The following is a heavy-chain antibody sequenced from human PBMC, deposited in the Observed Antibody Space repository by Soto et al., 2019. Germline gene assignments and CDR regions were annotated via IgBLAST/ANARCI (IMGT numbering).Heavy chain of an antibody. V-gene: IGHV3-15*01. J-gene: IGHJ4*02. CDR3: TLHIVVVTSVHNYFNH. CDR2: IKSKTDGETT. D-gene: IGHD2-21*02. CDR1: GFTFTNAW. Sequence: EVQLVDSGGGLVKPGGSLTLSCAASGFTFTNAWMSWVRQAPGKGLDWVGSIKSKTDGETTDYAAPVKGRFTISRDDPKNSMYLQMSSLQIEDTAVYYCTLHIVVVTSVHNYFNHWGQGTLVTVSS.